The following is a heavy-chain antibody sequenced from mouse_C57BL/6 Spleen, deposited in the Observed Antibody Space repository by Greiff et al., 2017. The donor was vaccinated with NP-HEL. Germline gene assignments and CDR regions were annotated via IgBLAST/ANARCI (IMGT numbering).Heavy chain of an antibody. J-gene: IGHJ3*01. CDR1: GFTFSDYY. CDR3: ARSYDYDGRDWFAY. CDR2: ISNGGGST. D-gene: IGHD2-4*01. Sequence: EVKVEESGGGLVQPGGSLKLSCAASGFTFSDYYMYWVRQTPEKRLEWVAYISNGGGSTYYPDTVKGRFTISRDNAKNTLYLQMSRLKSEDTAMYYCARSYDYDGRDWFAYWGQGTLVTVSA. V-gene: IGHV5-12*01.